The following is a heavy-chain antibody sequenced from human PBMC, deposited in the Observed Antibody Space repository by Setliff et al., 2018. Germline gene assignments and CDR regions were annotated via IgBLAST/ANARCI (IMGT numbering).Heavy chain of an antibody. V-gene: IGHV7-4-1*02. CDR1: GYSFSTYA. Sequence: ASVKVSCKASGYSFSTYAMSWIRQATGQGLEWMGWINTNTGNPSYAQGFTGRFFFSLDTSVSTAYLQISSLKPEDTAMYYCASASRFATIVWKGDYYMDVWGKGTTVTVSS. CDR3: ASASRFATIVWKGDYYMDV. J-gene: IGHJ6*03. D-gene: IGHD3-16*02. CDR2: INTNTGNP.